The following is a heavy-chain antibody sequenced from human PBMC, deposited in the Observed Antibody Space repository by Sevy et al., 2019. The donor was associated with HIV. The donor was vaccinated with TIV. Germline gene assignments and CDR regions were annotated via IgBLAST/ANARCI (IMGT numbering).Heavy chain of an antibody. V-gene: IGHV3-11*01. Sequence: GGSLRLSCAASGFTLSDYYMSWIRQAPGKGLEWVSYISGSGSTIYYADSVKGRFTISRDNAKNSLCLQMNSLRAEDTAVYFCARDHVKDGDLGDYYYYAMDVWGQGTTVTVSS. CDR3: ARDHVKDGDLGDYYYYAMDV. D-gene: IGHD4-17*01. J-gene: IGHJ6*02. CDR1: GFTLSDYY. CDR2: ISGSGSTI.